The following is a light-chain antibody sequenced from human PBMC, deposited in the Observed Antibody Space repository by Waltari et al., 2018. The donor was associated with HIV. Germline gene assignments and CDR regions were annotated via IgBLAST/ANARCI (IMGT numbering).Light chain of an antibody. Sequence: ELVLTQSPATLSLSPGERATLSCRASQSVRSYIAWYQQKPGQAPRLLIYDASNRATGIPARISGSGSGTDFTLTINSLEPEDFAVYYCQQRSNWPLTFGGGTKVEIK. CDR3: QQRSNWPLT. CDR2: DAS. CDR1: QSVRSY. J-gene: IGKJ4*01. V-gene: IGKV3-11*01.